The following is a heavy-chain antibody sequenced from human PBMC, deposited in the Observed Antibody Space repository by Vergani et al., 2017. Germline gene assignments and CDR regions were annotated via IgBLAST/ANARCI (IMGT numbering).Heavy chain of an antibody. J-gene: IGHJ5*02. CDR3: ARDRTTVNWFDP. CDR1: GASMSSVGYY. D-gene: IGHD4-17*01. Sequence: QVQLQESGPGLVKPSQTLSLTCTVSGASMSSVGYYWTWIRQSAGKRLEWIGDILGSGTANYNPSFQGRVSMSVATSKNQFSLKLSSVTAADTAVYYCARDRTTVNWFDPWGQGTLVTVSS. CDR2: ILGSGTA. V-gene: IGHV4-61*02.